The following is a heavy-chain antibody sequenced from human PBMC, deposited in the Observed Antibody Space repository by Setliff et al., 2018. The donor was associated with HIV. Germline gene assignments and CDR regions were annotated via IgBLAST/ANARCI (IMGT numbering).Heavy chain of an antibody. Sequence: SETLSLTCTVSGGSISNSSSYWGWIRQPPGKRLEWIGSIYYSGSTYYNPSLKSRVTISVDTSKNQFSLKLSSVTAADTAVYYCARDTRAAAGRGWYFDLWGRGTLVTVSS. CDR2: IYYSGST. CDR1: GGSISNSSSY. J-gene: IGHJ2*01. V-gene: IGHV4-39*02. CDR3: ARDTRAAAGRGWYFDL. D-gene: IGHD6-13*01.